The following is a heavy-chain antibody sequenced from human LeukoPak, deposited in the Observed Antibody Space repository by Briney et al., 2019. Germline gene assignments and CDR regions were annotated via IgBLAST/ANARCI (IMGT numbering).Heavy chain of an antibody. V-gene: IGHV1-18*01. CDR1: GYSFILYG. J-gene: IGHJ4*02. Sequence: ASVKVSCKTSGYSFILYGISWVRQAPGQGPEWMGWISTSTGDTKYTQKFQGRVTLTTDTSTSTAYMELSSLRSDDTAIYYCATYRQVLLPFESWGQGTLVTVSS. CDR3: ATYRQVLLPFES. CDR2: ISTSTGDT. D-gene: IGHD2-8*02.